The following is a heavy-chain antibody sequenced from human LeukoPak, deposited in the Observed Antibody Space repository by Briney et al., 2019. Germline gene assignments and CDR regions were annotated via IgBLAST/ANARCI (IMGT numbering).Heavy chain of an antibody. CDR2: INHSGST. J-gene: IGHJ3*02. Sequence: SETLSLTCAVYGGSFSGYYWSWIRQPPGKGLEWIGEINHSGSTNYNPSLKGRVTISVDTSKNQFSLKLSSVTAADTAVYYCARGLAIAAAGINAFDIWGKGTMVTVSS. D-gene: IGHD6-13*01. CDR1: GGSFSGYY. CDR3: ARGLAIAAAGINAFDI. V-gene: IGHV4-34*01.